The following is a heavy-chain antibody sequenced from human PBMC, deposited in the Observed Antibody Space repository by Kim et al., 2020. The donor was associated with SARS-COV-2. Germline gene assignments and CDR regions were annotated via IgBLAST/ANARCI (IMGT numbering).Heavy chain of an antibody. J-gene: IGHJ3*02. V-gene: IGHV3-21*04. D-gene: IGHD6-13*01. Sequence: DSEKGRLTIYRDNAKNSLYLQMNSLRAEDTAEYYCARVSIAAALHAFDIWGQGTMVTVSS. CDR3: ARVSIAAALHAFDI.